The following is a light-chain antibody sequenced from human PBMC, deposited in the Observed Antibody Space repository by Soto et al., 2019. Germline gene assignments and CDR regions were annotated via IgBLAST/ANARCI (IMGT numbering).Light chain of an antibody. CDR1: SSDVGGYNY. CDR3: SSYTTSNTRQIV. Sequence: SVLTQPASGTGSPGEWINISYTGTSSDVGGYNYVSWYQHHPGKAPKLIIYDVSNRPSGVSNPFSGSKSGNTASLTISGFQPEDEADYYCSSYTTSNTRQIVFGTGTKVTVL. V-gene: IGLV2-14*03. J-gene: IGLJ1*01. CDR2: DVS.